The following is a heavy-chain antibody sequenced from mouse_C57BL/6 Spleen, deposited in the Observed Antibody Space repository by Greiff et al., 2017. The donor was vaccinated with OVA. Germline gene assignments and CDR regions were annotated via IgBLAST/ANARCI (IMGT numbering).Heavy chain of an antibody. D-gene: IGHD2-5*01. CDR1: GYTFTSYW. Sequence: VQLQQPGAELVRPGTSVKLSCKASGYTFTSYWMHWVKQRPGQGLEWIGVIDPSDSYTNYNQKFKGKATLTVDTSSSTAYMQLSSLTSEDSAVYYCARRLYSNYDYFDYWGQGTTLTVSS. V-gene: IGHV1-59*01. CDR3: ARRLYSNYDYFDY. J-gene: IGHJ2*01. CDR2: IDPSDSYT.